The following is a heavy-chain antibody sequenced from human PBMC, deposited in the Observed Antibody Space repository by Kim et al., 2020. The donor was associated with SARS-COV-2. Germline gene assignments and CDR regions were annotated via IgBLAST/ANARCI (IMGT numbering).Heavy chain of an antibody. Sequence: GGSLRLSCAASGFTFSGFCMSWVRQAPGKGLEWLSYIRQSGSDKYYADSVKGRFTISRDNSKNSLYLQMNSLRAEDTAMYYCARGDLALDSWGQGTPV. CDR3: ARGDLALDS. CDR2: IRQSGSDK. CDR1: GFTFSGFC. D-gene: IGHD3-3*02. V-gene: IGHV3-48*01. J-gene: IGHJ4*02.